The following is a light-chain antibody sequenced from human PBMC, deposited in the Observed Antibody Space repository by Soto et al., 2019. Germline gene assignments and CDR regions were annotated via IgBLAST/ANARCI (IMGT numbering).Light chain of an antibody. V-gene: IGLV2-14*01. J-gene: IGLJ1*01. CDR3: ASYSTGDTLYV. Sequence: SVLAQPASVSGSPGQSITISCTGTRGDVGAFNYVSWYQLRPGKAPKLVIYEVNSRPSGISSRFSGSKSGNTASLSISGLQAEDEGDYYCASYSTGDTLYVFGSGTKVTVL. CDR1: RGDVGAFNY. CDR2: EVN.